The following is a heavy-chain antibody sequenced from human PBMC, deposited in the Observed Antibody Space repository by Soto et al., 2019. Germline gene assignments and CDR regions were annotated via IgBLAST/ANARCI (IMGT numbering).Heavy chain of an antibody. Sequence: PSQTLSLTCAISGDSVSSNSAAWNWISQSPSRGLEWLGRTYYRSKWYNDYAVSVKSRITINPDTSKNQFSLQLNSVTPEDTAVYYCARGSRIAVAGYYYYYGMDVWSQGTTVTVYS. CDR2: TYYRSKWYN. CDR1: GDSVSSNSAA. J-gene: IGHJ6*02. CDR3: ARGSRIAVAGYYYYYGMDV. D-gene: IGHD6-19*01. V-gene: IGHV6-1*01.